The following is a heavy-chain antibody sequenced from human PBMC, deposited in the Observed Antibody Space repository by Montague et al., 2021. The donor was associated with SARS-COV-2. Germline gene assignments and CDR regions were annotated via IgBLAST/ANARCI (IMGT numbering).Heavy chain of an antibody. Sequence: TLSLTCIVSGGAINSGDFYWSWIRQPAGKGLEWIGRIYVTGSTRYSPSLESRVTMSIDTAKGQFSLKLSSVTAADTGVHYCVGDAYNPLDGNWGQGTLVTVSS. CDR2: IYVTGST. D-gene: IGHD2-21*01. V-gene: IGHV4-61*02. CDR1: GGAINSGDFY. CDR3: VGDAYNPLDGN. J-gene: IGHJ4*02.